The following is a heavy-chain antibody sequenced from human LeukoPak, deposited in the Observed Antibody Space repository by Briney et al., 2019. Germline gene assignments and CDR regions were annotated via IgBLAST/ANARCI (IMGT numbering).Heavy chain of an antibody. CDR1: EYNFTSYF. CDR3: ARDPGLFGDNGPGYYYYYMDV. V-gene: IGHV1-46*01. CDR2: INPSGSRK. J-gene: IGHJ6*03. Sequence: ASLKVSCKGSEYNFTSYFMHRLHTAPGQGVNRIGIINPSGSRKSDAQKLQGRVTMNRDTSTSTVYMELSSLRFEDTAVYYCARDPGLFGDNGPGYYYYYMDVWGKGTTVTVSS. D-gene: IGHD2-21*01.